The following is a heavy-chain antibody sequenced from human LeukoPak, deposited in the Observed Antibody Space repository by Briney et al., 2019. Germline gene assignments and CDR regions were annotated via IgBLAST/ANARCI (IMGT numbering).Heavy chain of an antibody. D-gene: IGHD4-11*01. J-gene: IGHJ5*02. V-gene: IGHV4-59*01. CDR3: ARLMTTVTVNWFDP. CDR1: GGSISSYY. Sequence: SETLSLTCTVSGGSISSYYWSWIRQPPGKGLEWIGNIYYSGSTNYNPSLKSRVTISVDTSKNQFSLKLSSVTAADTAVYYCARLMTTVTVNWFDPWGQGTLVTVSS. CDR2: IYYSGST.